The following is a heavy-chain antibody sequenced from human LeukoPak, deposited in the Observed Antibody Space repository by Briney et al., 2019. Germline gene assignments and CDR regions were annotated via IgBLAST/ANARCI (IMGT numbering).Heavy chain of an antibody. D-gene: IGHD3-22*01. V-gene: IGHV3-23*01. CDR3: AKQRGSGYYYSWFDP. CDR1: GFTFSSYA. Sequence: GGSLRLSCAASGFTFSSYAMSWVPQAPGKGLAWVSAISGSGGSTYYADSVKGRFTISRDNSKNTLYLQMSSLRVEDTAVYYCAKQRGSGYYYSWFDPWGQGTLVTVSS. J-gene: IGHJ5*02. CDR2: ISGSGGST.